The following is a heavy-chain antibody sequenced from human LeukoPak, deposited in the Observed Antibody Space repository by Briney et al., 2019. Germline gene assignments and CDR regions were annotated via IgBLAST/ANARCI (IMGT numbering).Heavy chain of an antibody. Sequence: SETLSLTCTVSRGSISSYYWSWIRQPPGKGLEWIGYIYYNGRTNYNPSLKSRFTISVDTSRNQFSLKLSSVTAADTAVYYCARSNTVGADLSFDSWGQGTLVTVSS. J-gene: IGHJ4*02. CDR2: IYYNGRT. CDR3: ARSNTVGADLSFDS. D-gene: IGHD1-26*01. V-gene: IGHV4-59*01. CDR1: RGSISSYY.